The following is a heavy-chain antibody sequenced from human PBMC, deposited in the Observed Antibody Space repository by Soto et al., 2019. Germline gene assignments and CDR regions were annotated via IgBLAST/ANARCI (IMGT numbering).Heavy chain of an antibody. V-gene: IGHV3-23*01. CDR1: GFTFSDYP. Sequence: GGSLRLSCAVSGFTFSDYPMSWVRQAPGKGLEWLSGITASAGSSYYADSVKGRFTISRDNSKNTLYLQMNSLRVEDTAIYYCASFTAAAATIPHYWGQGTRVTVSS. D-gene: IGHD6-13*01. J-gene: IGHJ4*02. CDR3: ASFTAAAATIPHY. CDR2: ITASAGSS.